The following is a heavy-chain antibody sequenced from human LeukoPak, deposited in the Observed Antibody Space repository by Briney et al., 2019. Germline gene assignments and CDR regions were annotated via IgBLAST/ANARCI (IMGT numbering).Heavy chain of an antibody. CDR1: GYTFTGYY. Sequence: ASVKVSCKASGYTFTGYYMHWVRQASGQGLEWMGWINPNSGGTNYAQKFQGRVTMTRDTSISTAYMELSRLRSDDTAVYYCAREACSSTSCPSHFDYWGQGTLVTVSS. V-gene: IGHV1-2*02. CDR2: INPNSGGT. CDR3: AREACSSTSCPSHFDY. J-gene: IGHJ4*02. D-gene: IGHD2-2*01.